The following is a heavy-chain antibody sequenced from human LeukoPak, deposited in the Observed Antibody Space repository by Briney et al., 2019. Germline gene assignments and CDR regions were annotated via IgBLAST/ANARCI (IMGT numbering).Heavy chain of an antibody. D-gene: IGHD3-9*01. CDR3: ARDRVKLRYFDWVYYYGMDV. Sequence: PGGSLRLSCAASGFTFSSYWMSWVRQAPGKGLEWVANIKQDGSEKYYVDSVKGRFTISRDNAKNSLYLQMNSLRAEDTAVYYCARDRVKLRYFDWVYYYGMDVWGQGTTVTVSS. CDR2: IKQDGSEK. V-gene: IGHV3-7*01. J-gene: IGHJ6*02. CDR1: GFTFSSYW.